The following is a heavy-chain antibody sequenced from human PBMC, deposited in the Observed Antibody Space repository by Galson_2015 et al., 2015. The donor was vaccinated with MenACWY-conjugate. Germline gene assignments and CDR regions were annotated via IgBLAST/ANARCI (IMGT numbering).Heavy chain of an antibody. CDR2: IYPGDSHT. J-gene: IGHJ6*02. V-gene: IGHV5-51*01. CDR1: GYRFTNYW. CDR3: VRHLGIADTYFYYYGMDV. D-gene: IGHD6-13*01. Sequence: QSGAEVKKPGESLKISCKGSGYRFTNYWIGWVRQMPGKGLEWVGIIYPGDSHTRYSPSFQGQVTISADKSISTAYLQWSSLKASDTAMYYCVRHLGIADTYFYYYGMDVWGQGTTVTVSS.